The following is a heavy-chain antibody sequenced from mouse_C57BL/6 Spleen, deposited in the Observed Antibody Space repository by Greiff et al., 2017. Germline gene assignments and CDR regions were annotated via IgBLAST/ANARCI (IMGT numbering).Heavy chain of an antibody. V-gene: IGHV3-1*01. CDR2: ISYSGST. Sequence: DVQLQESGPGMVKPSQSLSLTCTVTGYSITSGYDWHWIRHFPGNKLEWMGYISYSGSTNYNPSLKSRISITHDTSKNHFFLKLNSVTTEDTATYYCAREEYYGNYGFAYWGQGTLVTVSA. D-gene: IGHD2-1*01. J-gene: IGHJ3*01. CDR3: AREEYYGNYGFAY. CDR1: GYSITSGYD.